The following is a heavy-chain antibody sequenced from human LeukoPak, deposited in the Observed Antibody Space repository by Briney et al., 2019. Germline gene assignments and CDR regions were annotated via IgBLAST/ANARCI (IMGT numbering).Heavy chain of an antibody. CDR1: GGSISSGGYY. CDR3: ACTPSMAAAGTLMD. D-gene: IGHD6-13*01. CDR2: IYYSGST. Sequence: PSETLSLTCTVSGGSISSGGYYWSWIRQHPGKGLEWIGYIYYSGSTYYNPSLQGRVSISVDTSKNQFSLKLSSVTAADTAVYYCACTPSMAAAGTLMDWGQGTLVTVSS. V-gene: IGHV4-31*03. J-gene: IGHJ4*02.